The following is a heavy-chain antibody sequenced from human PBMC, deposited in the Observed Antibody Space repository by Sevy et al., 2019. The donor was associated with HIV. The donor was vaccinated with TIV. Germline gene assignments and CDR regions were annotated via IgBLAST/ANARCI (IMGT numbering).Heavy chain of an antibody. Sequence: ASVKVSCKASGYSFTSYEIHWVRQAPGQGLAWMGIINPSGGSTSYAQKFQDRVTMIRDTSTTTVYMELSSLRSEDTAVYFCARLRACGGDCYYYDFWGQGTLVTVSS. CDR3: ARLRACGGDCYYYDF. CDR2: INPSGGST. V-gene: IGHV1-46*01. CDR1: GYSFTSYE. D-gene: IGHD2-21*02. J-gene: IGHJ4*02.